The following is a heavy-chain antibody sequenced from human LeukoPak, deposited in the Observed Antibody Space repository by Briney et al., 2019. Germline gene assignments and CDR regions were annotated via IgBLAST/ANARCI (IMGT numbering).Heavy chain of an antibody. V-gene: IGHV4-59*01. CDR3: ARGAIAVAAPFDY. CDR1: GGSISSYY. D-gene: IGHD6-19*01. Sequence: SETLSLTCTVSGGSISSYYWSWIRQPPGKGLEWIGYIYYSGSTNYNPSLKSRVTISVDTSKNQFSLKLSSVTAADTAAYYCARGAIAVAAPFDYWGQGTLVTVSS. CDR2: IYYSGST. J-gene: IGHJ4*02.